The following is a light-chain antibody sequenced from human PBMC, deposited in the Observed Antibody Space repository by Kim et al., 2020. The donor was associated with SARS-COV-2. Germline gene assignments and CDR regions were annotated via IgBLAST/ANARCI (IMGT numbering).Light chain of an antibody. CDR1: QNIGNM. CDR2: KAS. CDR3: HFGWS. Sequence: STLSASVGDRVTIPCRASQNIGNMLTWYQRKPGKAPNLLIYKASSLESGVPSRFTGSGSGTEFTLTISRLQPDDSATYYCHFGWSFGQGTKVDIK. J-gene: IGKJ1*01. V-gene: IGKV1-5*03.